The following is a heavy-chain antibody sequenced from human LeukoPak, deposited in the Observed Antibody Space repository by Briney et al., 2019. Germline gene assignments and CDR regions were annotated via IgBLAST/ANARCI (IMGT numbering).Heavy chain of an antibody. V-gene: IGHV3-30*02. CDR1: GFTFSSYG. CDR3: AKDLGQWLAQYYFDY. J-gene: IGHJ4*02. D-gene: IGHD6-19*01. Sequence: GGSLRLSCAASGFTFSSYGMHWVRQAPGKGLEWVAFIRYDGSNKYYADSVKGRFTISRDNSKNMLYLQMNSLRAEDTAVYYCAKDLGQWLAQYYFDYWGQGTLVTVSS. CDR2: IRYDGSNK.